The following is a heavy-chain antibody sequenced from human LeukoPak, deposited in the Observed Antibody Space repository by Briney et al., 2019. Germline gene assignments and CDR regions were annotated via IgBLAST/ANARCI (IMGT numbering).Heavy chain of an antibody. CDR3: ARGLHCSSTSCYTYGY. J-gene: IGHJ4*02. Sequence: ASVKVSCKASGYTFTGYYMHWVRQAPGQGLEWMGWINPNSGGTNYAQKFQGRVTMTRDTSISTAYMELSRLRSDDTAVYYCARGLHCSSTSCYTYGYRGQGALVTVSS. V-gene: IGHV1-2*02. D-gene: IGHD2-2*02. CDR2: INPNSGGT. CDR1: GYTFTGYY.